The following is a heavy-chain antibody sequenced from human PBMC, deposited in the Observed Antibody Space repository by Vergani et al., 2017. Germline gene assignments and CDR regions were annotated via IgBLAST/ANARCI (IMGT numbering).Heavy chain of an antibody. CDR2: ISARYPST. D-gene: IGHD2-21*01. V-gene: IGHV3-23*01. J-gene: IGHJ4*02. CDR3: AKDIYVRGGDWDPSQY. CDR1: GFPFSACP. Sequence: EVQLLQSGGGVIPPGGSVRLFCAASGFPFSACPMTWVRQAPGKGRGWVSAISARYPSTYNSDSVKGRFRISRDNSKNTLYLQMNSLRAEDTAVYYCAKDIYVRGGDWDPSQYWGQGTLVTVSS.